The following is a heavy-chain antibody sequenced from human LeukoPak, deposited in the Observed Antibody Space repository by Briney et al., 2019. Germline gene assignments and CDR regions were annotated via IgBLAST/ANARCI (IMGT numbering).Heavy chain of an antibody. J-gene: IGHJ4*02. D-gene: IGHD6-19*01. Sequence: GGSLRLSCAASGFTVSSNYMSWVRQAPGKGLEWVSVIYSGGSTYYADSVKGRFTISRDNSKNTLYLQMNSLRAEDTAVYYCASALTVAGPDYWGQGTLVTVSS. CDR1: GFTVSSNY. V-gene: IGHV3-66*01. CDR2: IYSGGST. CDR3: ASALTVAGPDY.